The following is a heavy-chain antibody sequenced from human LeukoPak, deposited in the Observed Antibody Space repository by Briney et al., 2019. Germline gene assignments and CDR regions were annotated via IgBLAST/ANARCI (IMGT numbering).Heavy chain of an antibody. CDR1: GFTFSSYS. CDR2: ISSSSSFI. V-gene: IGHV3-21*01. J-gene: IGHJ4*02. CDR3: AREDYGDYALDY. Sequence: GGSLRLSCAASGFTFSSYSMNWVRQAPGKGLEWVSSISSSSSFIYYADSVKGRFTISRDNAKNSLYLQMNSLRAEDTAVYYCAREDYGDYALDYWGQGTLVTVSS. D-gene: IGHD4-17*01.